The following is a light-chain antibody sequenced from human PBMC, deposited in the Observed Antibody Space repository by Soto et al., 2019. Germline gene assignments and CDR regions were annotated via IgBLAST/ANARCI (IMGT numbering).Light chain of an antibody. Sequence: QSVLTQPPSVSGAPGQRVTISCTGSSSNIGAGYDVHWYQQLPGTAPKLLIYGNSNRPSGVPDRFSGSKSGTSASLAITGLQAEEEADYYCQSYDSSLSGVVFGGGTKVTV. CDR2: GNS. J-gene: IGLJ2*01. V-gene: IGLV1-40*01. CDR1: SSNIGAGYD. CDR3: QSYDSSLSGVV.